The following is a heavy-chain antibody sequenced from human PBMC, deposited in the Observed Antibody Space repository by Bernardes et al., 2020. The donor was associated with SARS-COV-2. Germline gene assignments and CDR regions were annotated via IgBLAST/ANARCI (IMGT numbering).Heavy chain of an antibody. CDR2: IYYSGST. J-gene: IGHJ3*02. Sequence: SEPLSFTCTVLGGSISSGGYYWSSIRQHPGKGLEWTWYIYYSGSTSYNPSLKSRATISVHTSKNQFSLKLSSVTAADTAVYYCARAPITMIVVVQAFDIWGQGTVVTVSS. CDR1: GGSISSGGYY. CDR3: ARAPITMIVVVQAFDI. V-gene: IGHV4-31*03. D-gene: IGHD3-22*01.